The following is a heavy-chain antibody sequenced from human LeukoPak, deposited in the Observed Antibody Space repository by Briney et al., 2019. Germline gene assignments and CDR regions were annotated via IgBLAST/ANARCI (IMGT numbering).Heavy chain of an antibody. D-gene: IGHD5-24*01. V-gene: IGHV4-34*01. CDR2: INHSGST. Sequence: PSETLSLTRAVYGGSLSGYYWRWVRQPPGKGGEWIGEINHSGSTNYNPSLKSRLTISVDTSKNQFSLKLRSVTAADTAVYYCARMSRDGLSRDYWGQGTLVTVSS. J-gene: IGHJ4*02. CDR3: ARMSRDGLSRDY. CDR1: GGSLSGYY.